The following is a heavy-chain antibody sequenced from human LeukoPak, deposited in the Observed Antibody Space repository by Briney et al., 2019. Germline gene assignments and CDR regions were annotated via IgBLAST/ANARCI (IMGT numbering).Heavy chain of an antibody. V-gene: IGHV3-23*01. J-gene: IGHJ4*02. CDR2: ISGSGDAT. CDR3: ARVLRIGFHYDY. D-gene: IGHD3-22*01. CDR1: GFTFISLA. Sequence: GGSLRLSCTASGFTFISLAMHWVRQAPGKGLEWVSGISGSGDATYYTDSVRGRFTVSRDNSKNTLYLQMSSLRAEDTALYFCARVLRIGFHYDYWGPGPLVTVSS.